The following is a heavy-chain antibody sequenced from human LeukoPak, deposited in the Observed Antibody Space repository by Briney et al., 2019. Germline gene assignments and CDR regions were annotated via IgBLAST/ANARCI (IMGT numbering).Heavy chain of an antibody. J-gene: IGHJ5*02. V-gene: IGHV1-18*01. CDR1: GYTLTSYG. CDR2: ISAYNGNT. Sequence: ASVKVSCKASGYTLTSYGISWVRQAPGQGLEWMGWISAYNGNTNYAQKLQGRVTMTTDTSTSTACMELRSLRSDDTAVYYCARAPRGDYDSSGYAPRTTWFDPWGQGTLVTVSS. D-gene: IGHD3-22*01. CDR3: ARAPRGDYDSSGYAPRTTWFDP.